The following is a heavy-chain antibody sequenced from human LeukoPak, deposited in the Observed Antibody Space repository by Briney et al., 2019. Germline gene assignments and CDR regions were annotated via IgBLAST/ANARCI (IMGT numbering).Heavy chain of an antibody. CDR1: GGTFSSYA. Sequence: SVKVSCKASGGTFSSYAISWVRQAPGQGPEWMGRIIPILGIANYAQKFQGRVTITADKSTSTAYMELSSLRSEDTAVYYCARAAVVVPAAPGDYFDYWGQGTLVTVSS. J-gene: IGHJ4*02. V-gene: IGHV1-69*04. CDR2: IIPILGIA. D-gene: IGHD2-2*01. CDR3: ARAAVVVPAAPGDYFDY.